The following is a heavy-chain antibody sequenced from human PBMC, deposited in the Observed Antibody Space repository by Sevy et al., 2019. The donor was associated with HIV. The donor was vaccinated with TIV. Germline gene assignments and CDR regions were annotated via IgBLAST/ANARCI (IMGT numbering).Heavy chain of an antibody. V-gene: IGHV3-7*01. Sequence: GGSLRLSCAASGFTLNNYWMNWVRQAPGKGVEWVANIKQDGSVKYYVDSVKGRFTISRDNARNLVFLQMNSLRVEDTALYYCVRAIAADGSFWGQGTLVTVSS. CDR2: IKQDGSVK. CDR1: GFTLNNYW. J-gene: IGHJ4*02. D-gene: IGHD6-13*01. CDR3: VRAIAADGSF.